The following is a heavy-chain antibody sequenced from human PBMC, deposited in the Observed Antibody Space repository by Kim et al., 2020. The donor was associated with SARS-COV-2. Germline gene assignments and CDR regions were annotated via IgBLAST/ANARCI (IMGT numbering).Heavy chain of an antibody. D-gene: IGHD1-7*01. CDR3: TRENFWYFDL. CDR2: STK. Sequence: STKSYADSGKGRLTVSRDNAKNSLYLQMNSLRAEDTAIYFCTRENFWYFDLWGRGTLVTVSS. J-gene: IGHJ2*01. V-gene: IGHV3-48*03.